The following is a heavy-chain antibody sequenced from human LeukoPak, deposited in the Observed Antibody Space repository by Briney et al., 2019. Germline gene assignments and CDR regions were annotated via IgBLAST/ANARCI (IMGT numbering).Heavy chain of an antibody. D-gene: IGHD5-18*01. J-gene: IGHJ4*02. Sequence: ASVKVSCKASGYTFTSYGISWVRQAPGQGLEWMAWINPNSGGTNYAQKFQGRVTMTRDASISTVYMELSRLRSDDTAVYYCARGSPDTAMVFDYWGQGTLVTVSS. CDR2: INPNSGGT. CDR3: ARGSPDTAMVFDY. V-gene: IGHV1-2*02. CDR1: GYTFTSYG.